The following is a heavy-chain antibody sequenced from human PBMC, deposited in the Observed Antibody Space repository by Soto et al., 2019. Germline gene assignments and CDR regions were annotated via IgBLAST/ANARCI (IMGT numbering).Heavy chain of an antibody. CDR2: IRNDGSNE. CDR3: ACVLVVRDPPRSADF. Sequence: PGGSLRLFCAASGFTFSNYGMHWVRQAPGKGLEWVAVIRNDGSNEYYADSVKGRFTISRDNPKHTLYLQMNSLRAEDTAVYYCACVLVVRDPPRSADFWGQGPLVTLSS. V-gene: IGHV3-30*03. D-gene: IGHD2-8*02. CDR1: GFTFSNYG. J-gene: IGHJ4*02.